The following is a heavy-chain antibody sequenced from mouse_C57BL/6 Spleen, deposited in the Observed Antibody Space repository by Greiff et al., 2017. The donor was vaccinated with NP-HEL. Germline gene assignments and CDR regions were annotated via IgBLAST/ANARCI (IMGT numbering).Heavy chain of an antibody. CDR3: AKTYYSNPGDFFAY. J-gene: IGHJ3*01. CDR1: GYTFTSYW. V-gene: IGHV1-64*01. Sequence: VQLQQPGAELVKPGASVKLSCKASGYTFTSYWMHWVKQRPGQGLEWIGMIHPNSGSTNYNEKFKSKATLTVDKSSSTAYMQLSSLTSEDSAVYYCAKTYYSNPGDFFAYWGQGTLVTVSA. D-gene: IGHD2-5*01. CDR2: IHPNSGST.